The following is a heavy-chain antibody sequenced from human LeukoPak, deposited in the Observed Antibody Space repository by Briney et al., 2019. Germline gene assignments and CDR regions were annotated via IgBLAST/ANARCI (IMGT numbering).Heavy chain of an antibody. V-gene: IGHV1-8*03. J-gene: IGHJ4*02. Sequence: ASVKVSCKASGYTFTSYDINWVRQATGQGLEWMGWMNPNSGNTGYAQKFQGRVTITRNTSISTAYMELSSLRSEDTAVYYCARAQKILTGGDAPYYFDYWGQGTLVTVSS. CDR1: GYTFTSYD. CDR2: MNPNSGNT. CDR3: ARAQKILTGGDAPYYFDY. D-gene: IGHD1-20*01.